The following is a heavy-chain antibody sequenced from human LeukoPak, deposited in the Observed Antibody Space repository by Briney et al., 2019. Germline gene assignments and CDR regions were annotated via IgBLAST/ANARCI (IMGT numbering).Heavy chain of an antibody. D-gene: IGHD3-22*01. CDR2: INPGNIT. CDR3: ARPFYFDSIDI. V-gene: IGHV3-74*01. J-gene: IGHJ4*02. Sequence: PGGSLRLSCVASGFTFSSSFMDWVRQVPGKGLAWVSPINPGNITTYADSVKGRFTISRDNAKNTLYLQMNSLRAEDTAVYYCARPFYFDSIDIWGQGTLVTVSS. CDR1: GFTFSSSF.